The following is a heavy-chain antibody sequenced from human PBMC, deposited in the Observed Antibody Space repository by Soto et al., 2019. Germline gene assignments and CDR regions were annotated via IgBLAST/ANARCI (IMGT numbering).Heavy chain of an antibody. V-gene: IGHV3-23*01. Sequence: GGSLRLSCAASGFTFSSYAMSWVRQAPGKGLEWVSAISGSGGSTYYADSVKGRFTISRDNSKNTLYLQMNSLRAEDTAVYYCAKDRVITMIVVRSPVGIVWDFDYWGQGTLVTVSS. D-gene: IGHD3-22*01. CDR1: GFTFSSYA. CDR3: AKDRVITMIVVRSPVGIVWDFDY. CDR2: ISGSGGST. J-gene: IGHJ4*02.